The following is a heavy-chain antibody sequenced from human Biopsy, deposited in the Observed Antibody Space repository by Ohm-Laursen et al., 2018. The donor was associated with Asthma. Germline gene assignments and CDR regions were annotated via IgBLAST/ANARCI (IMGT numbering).Heavy chain of an antibody. CDR2: ISVYNGNT. D-gene: IGHD3-10*01. CDR3: ARAVDYSHYYGIDV. V-gene: IGHV1-18*01. Sequence: VASVKVSCKTSGYTFNSVGITWVRQAPGQGLEWMGWISVYNGNTKVAQKLQDRVTMITDTSTSTAYMELGSLRSDDTAVYFCARAVDYSHYYGIDVWGQGTTVTVS. J-gene: IGHJ6*02. CDR1: GYTFNSVG.